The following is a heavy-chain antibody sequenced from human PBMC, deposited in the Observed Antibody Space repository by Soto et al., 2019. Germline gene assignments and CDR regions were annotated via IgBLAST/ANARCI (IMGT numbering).Heavy chain of an antibody. CDR3: GRGIQTYYGVDV. V-gene: IGHV3-74*01. CDR2: VNFDGRTT. CDR1: GFTFSNYW. J-gene: IGHJ6*02. Sequence: EEQLVESGGGLVQPGGSLRVSCAASGFTFSNYWMHWVRQVPGKGLVWVSRVNFDGRTTNYADSVKGRFTISRDNARNTVYWQRNSLRAEDTAVYYWGRGIQTYYGVDVWGQGTTVTVSS.